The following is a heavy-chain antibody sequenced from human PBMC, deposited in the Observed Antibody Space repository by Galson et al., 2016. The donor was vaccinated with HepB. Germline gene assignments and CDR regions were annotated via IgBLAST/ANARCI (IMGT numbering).Heavy chain of an antibody. D-gene: IGHD3-10*01. J-gene: IGHJ6*02. CDR3: AKPRYYSGSGNYGMDG. CDR1: GFTFSSYS. V-gene: IGHV3-30*18. CDR2: IAYDGTND. Sequence: SLRLSCAASGFTFSSYSMNWVRQAPGKGLEWVAVIAYDGTNDHYADSVRGRFTISRDNSQNTLYLQMTSLRREDTAVYYCAKPRYYSGSGNYGMDGWGQGTTVTVSS.